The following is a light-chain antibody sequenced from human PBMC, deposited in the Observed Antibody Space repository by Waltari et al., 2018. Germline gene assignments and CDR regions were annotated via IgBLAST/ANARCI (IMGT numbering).Light chain of an antibody. CDR2: ANT. V-gene: IGLV1-40*01. CDR3: QSHDSSHYV. J-gene: IGLJ1*01. Sequence: QSVLTQPPSVSGAPGQRVTISCTGSSSNIGAGYDVHWYQQLPGTAPKLLIYANTHRPSGVPDRFSGSKSGTSASLTITGLQAEDEADYYCQSHDSSHYVFGTGTKVTVL. CDR1: SSNIGAGYD.